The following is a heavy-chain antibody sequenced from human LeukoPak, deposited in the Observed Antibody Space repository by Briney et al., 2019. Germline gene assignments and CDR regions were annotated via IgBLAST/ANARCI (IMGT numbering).Heavy chain of an antibody. CDR2: INHSGST. J-gene: IGHJ4*02. V-gene: IGHV4-34*01. Sequence: SETLSLTCAVYGGSFSGYYWSWIRQPPGKGLEWIGEINHSGSTNYNPSLKSRVTISVDTSKNQFSLKLSSVTAADTAVYYCARGSSSGWYLGPFDYWGQGTLVTVSS. D-gene: IGHD6-19*01. CDR1: GGSFSGYY. CDR3: ARGSSSGWYLGPFDY.